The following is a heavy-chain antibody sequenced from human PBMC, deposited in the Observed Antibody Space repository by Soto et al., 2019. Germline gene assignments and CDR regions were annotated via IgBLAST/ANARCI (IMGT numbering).Heavy chain of an antibody. D-gene: IGHD6-13*01. V-gene: IGHV1-69*12. CDR1: GGTFSSYA. Sequence: QVQLVQSGAEVKKPGSSVKVSCKASGGTFSSYAISWVRQAPGQGLEWMGGIIPIFGTANYAQKFQGRVTIXAXASTSPAYMELSSLRSEDTAAYYCARKAAAGLSMDVWGQGTTVTVSS. J-gene: IGHJ6*02. CDR2: IIPIFGTA. CDR3: ARKAAAGLSMDV.